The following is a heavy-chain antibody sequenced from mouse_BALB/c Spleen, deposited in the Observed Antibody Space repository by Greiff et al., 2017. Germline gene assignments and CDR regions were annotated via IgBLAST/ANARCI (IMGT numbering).Heavy chain of an antibody. CDR2: IYPGNVNT. CDR1: GYTFTSYY. CDR3: ARDDYDGFAY. D-gene: IGHD2-4*01. Sequence: QVQLQQSGPELVKPGASVRISCKASGYTFTSYYIHWVKQRPGQGLEWIGWIYPGNVNTKYNEKFKGKATLTADKSSSTAYMQLSSLTSADSAVYFCARDDYDGFAYWGQGTPVTVSA. J-gene: IGHJ3*01. V-gene: IGHV1S56*01.